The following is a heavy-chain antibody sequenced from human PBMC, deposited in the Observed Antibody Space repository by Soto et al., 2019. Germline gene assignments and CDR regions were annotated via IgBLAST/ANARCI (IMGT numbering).Heavy chain of an antibody. CDR1: GFTFSSYA. CDR3: AKFTTKVEAATSDS. Sequence: EVQLLESGGGLVQPGGSLRLSCAASGFTFSSYAMSWVRQAPGKGLEWVSAISGSGGSTYYADSVKGRFTISRDNSKNTVYLQINSRRAEDTALYYCAKFTTKVEAATSDSWGQGTLVTISS. D-gene: IGHD2-15*01. J-gene: IGHJ4*02. V-gene: IGHV3-23*01. CDR2: ISGSGGST.